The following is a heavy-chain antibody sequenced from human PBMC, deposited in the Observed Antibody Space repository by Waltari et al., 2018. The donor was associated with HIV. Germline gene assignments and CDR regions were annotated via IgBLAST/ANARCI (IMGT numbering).Heavy chain of an antibody. J-gene: IGHJ4*02. V-gene: IGHV3-30-3*01. CDR2: ISWDGSNK. Sequence: QVQLVESGGGVVQPGRSLRLSCAASGFTFNPYAMHWVRQAPGKGLEGVAVISWDGSNKHYADSVKGRCTSSRDNSRNSLYLQMSSLRAEDTAVYYCGREGDYYDSSPFDYWGQGTLVTVSS. CDR1: GFTFNPYA. D-gene: IGHD3-22*01. CDR3: GREGDYYDSSPFDY.